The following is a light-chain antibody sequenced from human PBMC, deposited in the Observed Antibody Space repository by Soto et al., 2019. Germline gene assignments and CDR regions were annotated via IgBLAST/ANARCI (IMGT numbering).Light chain of an antibody. V-gene: IGLV2-14*03. CDR2: DVN. Sequence: QSVLTQPASVSGSPGQSITISCTGTSSDVGGYNYVSWYQQHPGKAPKLMIFDVNNRPSGVSYRFSGSKSGNTASLTISGLQAEDEADYYCTSYAGSNTLVIFGGGTKLTVL. CDR1: SSDVGGYNY. J-gene: IGLJ2*01. CDR3: TSYAGSNTLVI.